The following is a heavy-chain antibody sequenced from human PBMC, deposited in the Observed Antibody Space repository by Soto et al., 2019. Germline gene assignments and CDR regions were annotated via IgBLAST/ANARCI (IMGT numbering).Heavy chain of an antibody. J-gene: IGHJ6*02. CDR3: AREIVATLLDYYYYYGMDV. CDR1: GGTFSSYA. Sequence: SVKVSCKDSGGTFSSYAISWVRQAPGQGLEWMGGIIPIFGTANYAQKFQGRVTITADESTSTAYMELSSLRSEDTAVYYCAREIVATLLDYYYYYGMDVWGQGTTVTVSS. V-gene: IGHV1-69*13. CDR2: IIPIFGTA. D-gene: IGHD5-12*01.